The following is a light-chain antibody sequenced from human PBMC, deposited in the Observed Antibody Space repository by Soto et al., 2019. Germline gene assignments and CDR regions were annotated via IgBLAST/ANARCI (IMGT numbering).Light chain of an antibody. V-gene: IGKV3-20*01. Sequence: EIVLTQSPVTLSLSPGERATLSCRASQSVSSSYLAWYQQKPGQAPRLLIYGASSRATGIPDRFSGSGSATDFTLTISRLVPEDFAVYYCQQYSSLWTFGQGTKVDIK. CDR1: QSVSSSY. CDR2: GAS. J-gene: IGKJ1*01. CDR3: QQYSSLWT.